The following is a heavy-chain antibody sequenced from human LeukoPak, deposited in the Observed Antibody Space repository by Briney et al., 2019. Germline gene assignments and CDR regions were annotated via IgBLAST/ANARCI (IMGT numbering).Heavy chain of an antibody. D-gene: IGHD3-22*01. V-gene: IGHV3-9*01. CDR3: ARDPGYYDSSGYLDY. CDR2: ISWNSGSI. J-gene: IGHJ4*02. CDR1: GFTFDDYA. Sequence: GRSLRLSCAASGFTFDDYAMHWVRQAPGNGLEWVSGISWNSGSIGYADSVKGRFTISRDNAKNSLYLQMNSLRAEDTAVYYCARDPGYYDSSGYLDYWGQGTLVTVSS.